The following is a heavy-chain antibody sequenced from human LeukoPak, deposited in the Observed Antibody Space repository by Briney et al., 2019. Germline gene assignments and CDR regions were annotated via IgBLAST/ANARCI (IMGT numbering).Heavy chain of an antibody. J-gene: IGHJ4*02. CDR1: GFTFSSYA. CDR2: ISGGGYST. D-gene: IGHD1-26*01. CDR3: ARGGSYPGC. V-gene: IGHV3-23*01. Sequence: AGGSLRLSCAASGFTFSSYAMSWDRQAPGKGLEWVSVISGGGYSTYYAASVKGRFAISRDNSKNTLYLQMNSLRAEDTAVYYCARGGSYPGCWGQGTLVTVSS.